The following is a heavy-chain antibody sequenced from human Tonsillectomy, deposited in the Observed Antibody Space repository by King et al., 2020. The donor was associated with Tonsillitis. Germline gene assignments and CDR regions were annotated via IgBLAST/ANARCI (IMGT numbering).Heavy chain of an antibody. D-gene: IGHD5-24*01. CDR2: INHSGST. V-gene: IGHV4-34*01. CDR1: GGSFSGYY. CDR3: AREKGMAKLRGFDY. J-gene: IGHJ4*02. Sequence: VQLQQWGAGLLKPSETLSLTCAVYGGSFSGYYWSWIRQSPGKGLEWSGEINHSGSTNYNPSLKSRVTISVDTSKNQFSLKLGSVTAADTAVYYCAREKGMAKLRGFDYWGQGTLVTVSS.